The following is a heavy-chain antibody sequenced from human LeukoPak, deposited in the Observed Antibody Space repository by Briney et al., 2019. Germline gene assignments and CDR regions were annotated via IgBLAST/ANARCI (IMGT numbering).Heavy chain of an antibody. Sequence: KPSQTLSLTCTVSGGSIGSGDYYWNWIRQPPGKGLEWIGYIYDSGEPYYNPSLKSRVIISLDTSKNQFYLRLSSVTASDTAVYYCARDRGVVIPFDYWGQGTLVTVSS. CDR3: ARDRGVVIPFDY. D-gene: IGHD2-2*01. V-gene: IGHV4-30-4*08. CDR2: IYDSGEP. CDR1: GGSIGSGDYY. J-gene: IGHJ4*02.